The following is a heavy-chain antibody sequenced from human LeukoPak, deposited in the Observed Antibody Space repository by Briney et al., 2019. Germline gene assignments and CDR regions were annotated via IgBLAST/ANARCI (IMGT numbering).Heavy chain of an antibody. CDR1: GGSISSYY. CDR3: ARGGYYMDV. CDR2: IYYTGST. Sequence: SETLSLTCTVSGGSISSYYWSWLRLPPGKGLEWIGYIYYTGSTNYNPSLKSRLTISLDTSKNQFSLNLNSVTAADTAVYYCARGGYYMDVWGKGTTVTVSS. V-gene: IGHV4-59*01. J-gene: IGHJ6*03.